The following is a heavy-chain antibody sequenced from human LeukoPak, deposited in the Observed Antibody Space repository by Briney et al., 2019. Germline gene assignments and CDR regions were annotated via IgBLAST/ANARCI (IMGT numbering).Heavy chain of an antibody. Sequence: GSVKVSCKASGYTFNSYYMHWVRQAPGQGLEWMGIINPSGGSTSYAQKFQGRVTMTRDMSTSTVYMELSSLRSEDTAVYYCAEGSLTLDAFDIWGQGTMVTVSS. V-gene: IGHV1-46*02. CDR3: AEGSLTLDAFDI. J-gene: IGHJ3*02. CDR1: GYTFNSYY. CDR2: INPSGGST.